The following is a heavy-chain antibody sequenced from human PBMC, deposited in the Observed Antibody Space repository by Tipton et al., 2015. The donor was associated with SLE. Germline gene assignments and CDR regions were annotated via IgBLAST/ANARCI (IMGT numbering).Heavy chain of an antibody. CDR1: GGSISSYY. J-gene: IGHJ4*02. CDR2: INHSGST. V-gene: IGHV4-34*01. Sequence: TLSLTCTVSGGSISSYYWSWIRQPPGKGLEWIGEINHSGSTNYNPSLKSRVTISVDTSKNQFSLKLSSVTAADTAVYYCARLLVAAATPRYYFDYWGQGTLVTVSS. CDR3: ARLLVAAATPRYYFDY. D-gene: IGHD2-15*01.